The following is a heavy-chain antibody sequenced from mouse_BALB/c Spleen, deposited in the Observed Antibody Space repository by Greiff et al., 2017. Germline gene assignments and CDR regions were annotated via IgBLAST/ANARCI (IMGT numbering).Heavy chain of an antibody. D-gene: IGHD1-1*02. Sequence: EVQLQQSGPELMKPGASVKISCKASGYSFTSYYMHWVKQSHGKSLEWIGYIDPFNGGTSYNQKFKGKATLTVDKSSSTAYMHLSSLTSEDSAVYYCARRDYASYWGQGTTLTVSS. V-gene: IGHV1S135*01. J-gene: IGHJ2*01. CDR3: ARRDYASY. CDR2: IDPFNGGT. CDR1: GYSFTSYY.